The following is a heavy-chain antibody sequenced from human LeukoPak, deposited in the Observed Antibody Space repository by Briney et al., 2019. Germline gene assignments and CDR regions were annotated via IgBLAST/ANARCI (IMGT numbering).Heavy chain of an antibody. V-gene: IGHV3-48*01. D-gene: IGHD2-15*01. J-gene: IGHJ4*02. CDR1: GFTFSSYS. CDR3: ARDQFVANVATPGGDY. Sequence: PGGSLRLSCAASGFTFSSYSMNWVRQAPGKGLEWVSYIGSSSTTIYYADSVKGRFTISRDNAKNSLYLQMNSLRAEDTAVYYCARDQFVANVATPGGDYWGQGTLVTVSS. CDR2: IGSSSTTI.